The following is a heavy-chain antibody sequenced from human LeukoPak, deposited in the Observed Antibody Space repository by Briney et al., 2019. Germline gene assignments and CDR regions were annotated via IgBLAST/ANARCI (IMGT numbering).Heavy chain of an antibody. CDR3: ARDQLYGDYGPLDYYYGMDV. D-gene: IGHD4-17*01. J-gene: IGHJ6*02. CDR1: GFTFSSYA. CDR2: ISGSGGST. V-gene: IGHV3-23*01. Sequence: PGGSLRLSCAASGFTFSSYAMSWVRQAPGKGLEWVSAISGSGGSTYYADSVKGRFTISRDNAKNSLYLQMNSLRAEDTAVYYCARDQLYGDYGPLDYYYGMDVWGQGTTVTVSS.